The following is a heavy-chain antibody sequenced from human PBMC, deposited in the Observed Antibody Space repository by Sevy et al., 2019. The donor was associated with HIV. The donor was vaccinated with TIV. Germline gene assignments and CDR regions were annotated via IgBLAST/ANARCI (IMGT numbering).Heavy chain of an antibody. CDR1: GYTFTGYY. V-gene: IGHV1-2*02. Sequence: ASVKVSCKASGYTFTGYYIHWVRQAPGQGLEWMGWINPNSGGTYFAKKFQDSVTMTTDTSVNTAYMELRRLRFDDTAVYYCARMGDYYDSSGYYPLKYWGQRSLVTVSS. CDR2: INPNSGGT. CDR3: ARMGDYYDSSGYYPLKY. D-gene: IGHD3-22*01. J-gene: IGHJ4*02.